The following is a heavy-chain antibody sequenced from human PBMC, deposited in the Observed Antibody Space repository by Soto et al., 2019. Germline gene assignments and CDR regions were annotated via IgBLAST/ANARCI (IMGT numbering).Heavy chain of an antibody. D-gene: IGHD3-10*01. CDR1: GYMFTGYN. CDR3: AREVTMVRGARVYGMDV. J-gene: IGHJ6*02. V-gene: IGHV1-2*02. Sequence: QVQLEQSGTEVKKPGASVKVSCKASGYMFTGYNMHWVRQAPGQGLEWMGWINPNSGGTNYAQKFQGRVTMTRDLPSSTAYMELSRLRSDDTVVYYCAREVTMVRGARVYGMDVWGQGTTVTVSS. CDR2: INPNSGGT.